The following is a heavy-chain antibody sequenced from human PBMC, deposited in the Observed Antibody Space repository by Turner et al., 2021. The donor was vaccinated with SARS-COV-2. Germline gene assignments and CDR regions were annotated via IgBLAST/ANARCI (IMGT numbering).Heavy chain of an antibody. CDR1: GGSISSSSYY. CDR2: SYYSGSA. J-gene: IGHJ6*02. Sequence: QLQLQESGPGLVKPSETVSRTCTVTGGSISSSSYYWGWIRQPPGKGLEWIGNSYYSGSAYYNPSLKSRVTISVDPSKNQFSLKLTSVTAADTAVYYCARLMDTAMDYYGTDVWGQGTTVTVSS. V-gene: IGHV4-39*01. D-gene: IGHD5-18*01. CDR3: ARLMDTAMDYYGTDV.